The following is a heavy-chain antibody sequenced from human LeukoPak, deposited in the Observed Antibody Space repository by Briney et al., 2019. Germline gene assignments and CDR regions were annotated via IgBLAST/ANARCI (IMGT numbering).Heavy chain of an antibody. J-gene: IGHJ4*02. CDR1: GFTFSSYA. CDR3: AKGPGVSGSYYDY. Sequence: GGSLRLSCAASGFTFSSYAMSWVRQAPGKGLEWVSAISGSGGSTYYADSVKGRFTISKDNSKNTLYLQMNSLRAEDTAVYYCAKGPGVSGSYYDYWGQGTLVTVSS. CDR2: ISGSGGST. D-gene: IGHD1-26*01. V-gene: IGHV3-23*01.